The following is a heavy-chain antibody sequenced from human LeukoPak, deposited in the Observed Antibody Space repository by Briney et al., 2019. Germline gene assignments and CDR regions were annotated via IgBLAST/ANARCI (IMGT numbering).Heavy chain of an antibody. CDR1: GFTFSSYA. CDR2: ISYDGSNK. Sequence: GGSLRLSCAASGFTFSSYAMHWVRQAAGKGLEWVAVISYDGSNKYYADSVKGRFTISRDNSKNTLYLQMTSLRAEDTAVYYCSRDWTCFDYCGQGTLVTVSS. CDR3: SRDWTCFDY. V-gene: IGHV3-30-3*01. D-gene: IGHD3/OR15-3a*01. J-gene: IGHJ4*02.